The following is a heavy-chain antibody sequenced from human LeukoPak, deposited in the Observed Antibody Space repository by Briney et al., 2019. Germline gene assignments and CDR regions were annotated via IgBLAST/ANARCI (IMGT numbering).Heavy chain of an antibody. V-gene: IGHV4-39*01. CDR2: IYYSGTT. CDR1: GGSISSLTYY. CDR3: TGYSAGWSSGGGY. J-gene: IGHJ4*02. Sequence: SETLSLTCTVSGGSISSLTYYWGWIRQPPGKGLEWIASIYYSGTTYYSPSLKSRVAISVNRSNNQFSLRLSSVTATDTAVYFCTGYSAGWSSGGGYWGQGAVVTVSS. D-gene: IGHD6-19*01.